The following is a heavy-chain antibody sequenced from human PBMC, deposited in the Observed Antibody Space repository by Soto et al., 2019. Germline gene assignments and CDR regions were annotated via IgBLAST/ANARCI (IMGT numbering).Heavy chain of an antibody. V-gene: IGHV3-23*01. CDR3: AKRLDVVVVAASEGPFDY. D-gene: IGHD2-15*01. CDR2: ISFSGGSR. CDR1: GFTFSTYA. Sequence: EVQLLDSGGGLVQPGGSLRLSGAASGFTFSTYAMSWVRQAPGKGLEWVSGISFSGGSRHYSDSVKGRFTISRDNSKNTLYLQMNSLRAEDTAVYYCAKRLDVVVVAASEGPFDYWGQGTLVTVSS. J-gene: IGHJ4*02.